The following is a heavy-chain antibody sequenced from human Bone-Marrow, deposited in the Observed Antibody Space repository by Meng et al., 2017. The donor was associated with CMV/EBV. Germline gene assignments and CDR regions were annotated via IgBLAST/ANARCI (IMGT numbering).Heavy chain of an antibody. CDR1: GGSFSGYY. V-gene: IGHV4-34*01. Sequence: SETLSLTCAVYGGSFSGYYWSWIRQPPGKGLEWIGEINHSGSTYYNPSLKSRVTISVDTSKNQFSLKLSSVTAADTAVYYCARHRTAGYYYFDYWGQGTLVTVSS. J-gene: IGHJ4*02. D-gene: IGHD6-13*01. CDR3: ARHRTAGYYYFDY. CDR2: INHSGST.